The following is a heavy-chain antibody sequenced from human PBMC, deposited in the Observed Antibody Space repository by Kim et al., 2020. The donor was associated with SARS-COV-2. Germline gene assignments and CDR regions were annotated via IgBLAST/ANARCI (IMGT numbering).Heavy chain of an antibody. D-gene: IGHD3-10*01. CDR1: GDSVPSNSAA. Sequence: SQTLSRTCAISGDSVPSNSAAWNWIRQSPSRGLEWLGRTYYRSKWYNDYAVSVKSRVIINSDTSKNRFSLLLNSVTPEDTAVYYCARDRGTLVLGVIIPWFDPWGQGTLVTVSS. J-gene: IGHJ5*02. CDR2: TYYRSKWYN. CDR3: ARDRGTLVLGVIIPWFDP. V-gene: IGHV6-1*01.